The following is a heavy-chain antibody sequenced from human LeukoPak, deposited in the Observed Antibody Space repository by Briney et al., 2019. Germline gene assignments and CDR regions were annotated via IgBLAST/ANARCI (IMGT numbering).Heavy chain of an antibody. J-gene: IGHJ4*02. V-gene: IGHV4-39*02. CDR2: IYYNGAT. Sequence: KSSETLSLTCTVSGGSISSSSYYWGWIRQPPGKGLEWIGTIYYNGATQYNPSLKSRVTISIDTSKNQFSLKLMSVTAADTAVYYCAREERGSMGSGDYWGQGTLVTVSS. CDR3: AREERGSMGSGDY. D-gene: IGHD6-25*01. CDR1: GGSISSSSYY.